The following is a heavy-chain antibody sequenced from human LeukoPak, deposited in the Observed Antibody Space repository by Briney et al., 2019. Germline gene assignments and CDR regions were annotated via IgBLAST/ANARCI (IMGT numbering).Heavy chain of an antibody. CDR2: ISWNSGSI. Sequence: PGGSLRLSCAASGFTFDDYAMHWVRQAPGKGLEWVSGISWNSGSIGYADSVRGRFTISRDNAKNSLYLQMNSLRAEDTALYYCAKDGGSGSYRYGFDYWGQGTLVTVSS. J-gene: IGHJ4*02. CDR1: GFTFDDYA. D-gene: IGHD3-10*01. CDR3: AKDGGSGSYRYGFDY. V-gene: IGHV3-9*01.